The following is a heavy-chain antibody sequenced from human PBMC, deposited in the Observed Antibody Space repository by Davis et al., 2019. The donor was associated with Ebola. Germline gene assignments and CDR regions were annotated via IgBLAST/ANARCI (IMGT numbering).Heavy chain of an antibody. J-gene: IGHJ4*02. CDR1: GFTFSSYW. Sequence: GESLKISCAASGFTFSSYWMSWVRQAPGKGLEWVANIKQDGSEKYYVDSVKGRFTISRDNAKNSLYLQMNSLRAEDTAVYYCARWGGSGSFDYWGQGTLVTVSS. D-gene: IGHD3-10*01. CDR2: IKQDGSEK. V-gene: IGHV3-7*01. CDR3: ARWGGSGSFDY.